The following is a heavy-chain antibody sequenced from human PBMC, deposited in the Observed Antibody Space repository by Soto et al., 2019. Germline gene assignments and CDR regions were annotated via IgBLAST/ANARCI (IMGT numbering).Heavy chain of an antibody. CDR1: GFTFSRYG. Sequence: GGSLRLSCAASGFTFSRYGIHWVRQAPGKGLEWVGVISSDGNIQYYAESVKGRFTISRDNSRNTLYLQMDSLRPGDTAVYYCAKEIAVAGDLDYWGHGTLVTVSS. J-gene: IGHJ4*01. CDR3: AKEIAVAGDLDY. D-gene: IGHD6-19*01. CDR2: ISSDGNIQ. V-gene: IGHV3-30*18.